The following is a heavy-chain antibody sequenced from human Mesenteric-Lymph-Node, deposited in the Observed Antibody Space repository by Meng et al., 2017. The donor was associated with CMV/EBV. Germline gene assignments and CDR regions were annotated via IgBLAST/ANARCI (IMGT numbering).Heavy chain of an antibody. Sequence: SCKASGYTFTGYYIHWVRQAPGQRLEWMGRINPNSGGTNYAQKFQGRVTMTSDTSISTAYMELSRLRPDDTAVYYCASPQIGDHSFDYWGQGTLVTVSS. V-gene: IGHV1-2*06. D-gene: IGHD3-16*01. CDR1: GYTFTGYY. CDR2: INPNSGGT. CDR3: ASPQIGDHSFDY. J-gene: IGHJ4*02.